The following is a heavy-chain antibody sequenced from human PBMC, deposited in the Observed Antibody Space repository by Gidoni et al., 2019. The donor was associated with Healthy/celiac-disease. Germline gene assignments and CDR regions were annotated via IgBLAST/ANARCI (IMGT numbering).Heavy chain of an antibody. D-gene: IGHD1-26*01. CDR3: AREGGATLNYYYGMDV. J-gene: IGHJ6*02. CDR2: INAYNGNT. Sequence: QVQLVQSGAEVTKPGASVKVSCKASGYTFTSYGISWVRQATGQGLEWMGWINAYNGNTNYAQKLQGRVTMTTDTSTSTAYMELRSLRSDETAVYYCAREGGATLNYYYGMDVWGQGTTVTVSS. CDR1: GYTFTSYG. V-gene: IGHV1-18*01.